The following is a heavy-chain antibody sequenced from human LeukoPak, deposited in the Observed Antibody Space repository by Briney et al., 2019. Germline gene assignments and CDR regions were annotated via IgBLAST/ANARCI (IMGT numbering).Heavy chain of an antibody. CDR2: LYYSGST. J-gene: IGHJ4*02. V-gene: IGHV4-59*08. D-gene: IGHD6-13*01. CDR3: ARHEIAAALYYFDY. CDR1: GGSISSYS. Sequence: PSETLSLTCTVSGGSISSYSWSWIRQPPGKGLEWIGYLYYSGSTNYNPSLKSRVTISVDTSKNQFSLKLSSVTAADTAVYYCARHEIAAALYYFDYWGQGTLVTVSS.